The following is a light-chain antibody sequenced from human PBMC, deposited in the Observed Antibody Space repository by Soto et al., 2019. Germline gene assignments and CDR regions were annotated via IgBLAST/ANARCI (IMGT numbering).Light chain of an antibody. CDR2: AAS. J-gene: IGKJ5*01. CDR1: QTINNY. CDR3: QQLHTYPLT. V-gene: IGKV1-9*01. Sequence: IQFTHSPSFLSTSVGDRVTITFPASQTINNYLAWYQQKPGGPPKLLIYAASTLHGVTSRFSGDGSGTEFTLTIRRRQPEDFATYFCQQLHTYPLTFGGGTRLEIK.